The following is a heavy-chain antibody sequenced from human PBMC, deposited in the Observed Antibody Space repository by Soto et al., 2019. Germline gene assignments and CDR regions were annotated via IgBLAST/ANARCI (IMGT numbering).Heavy chain of an antibody. CDR2: ITPCGST. CDR1: GVSFNSYF. D-gene: IGHD3-3*01. Sequence: SVTQSLTCSVYGVSFNSYFWNWVRPTPGKGLEWIGEITPCGSTNYNPSLKSRVTISVDTSKNQFSLKLSSVTAADTAVDYCARWEWLSYDYGMDGWGQGTMVTFSS. V-gene: IGHV4-34*01. J-gene: IGHJ6*02. CDR3: ARWEWLSYDYGMDG.